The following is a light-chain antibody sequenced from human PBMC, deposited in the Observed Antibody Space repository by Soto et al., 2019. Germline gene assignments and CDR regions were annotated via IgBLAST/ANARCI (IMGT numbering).Light chain of an antibody. CDR1: SRDVGGYNY. V-gene: IGLV2-11*01. J-gene: IGLJ1*01. CDR3: CSYAGSFVYV. Sequence: QSVLAQPRSVSGSPGQSVTISCTGTSRDVGGYNYVSWYQQHPGKAPELMIYAVTQRPSGVPDRFSGSKSGNTASLTISGLQAEDEADYYCCSYAGSFVYVFGIGTKVTVL. CDR2: AVT.